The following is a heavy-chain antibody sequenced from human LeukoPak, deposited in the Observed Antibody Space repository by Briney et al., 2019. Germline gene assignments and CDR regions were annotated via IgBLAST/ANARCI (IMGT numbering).Heavy chain of an antibody. CDR2: IYYSGST. D-gene: IGHD5-12*01. V-gene: IGHV4-30-4*08. Sequence: SQTLSLTCTVSGGSISSGDYYWSWIRQPPGKGLEWIGYIYYSGSTYYNPSLKSRVTISVDTSKNQFSLKLSSVTAADTAVYYCASSGYGSLNFDYWGQGTLATVSS. J-gene: IGHJ4*02. CDR3: ASSGYGSLNFDY. CDR1: GGSISSGDYY.